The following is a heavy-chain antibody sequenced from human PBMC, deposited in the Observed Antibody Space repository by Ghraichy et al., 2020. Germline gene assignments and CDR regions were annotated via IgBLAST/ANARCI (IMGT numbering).Heavy chain of an antibody. CDR2: TYQRSKWYN. D-gene: IGHD6-19*01. J-gene: IGHJ4*02. CDR1: GDSVSSNSVA. V-gene: IGHV6-1*01. Sequence: SQTLSLTCAISGDSVSSNSVAWNWIRQSPSRGLEWLGRTYQRSKWYNDYAVSVKTRITINPDTSKNQFSLQLNSVTPEDMAVYYCARGHASGWFDYWGQGTLVTVSS. CDR3: ARGHASGWFDY.